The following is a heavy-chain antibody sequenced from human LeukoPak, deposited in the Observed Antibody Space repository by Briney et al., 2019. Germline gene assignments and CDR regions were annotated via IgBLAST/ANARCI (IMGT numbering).Heavy chain of an antibody. D-gene: IGHD3-10*02. CDR3: AKTGSLFGRFLDH. CDR1: LESLNHYY. V-gene: IGHV4-59*01. Sequence: SETLSLTCTLFLESLNHYYWDWIRQPPGKGLEWIGNIHHGGTTKFHPSLESRVTISVDTSKKQFSLRLRSVTAADTAVYYCAKTGSLFGRFLDHWGQGALVIVSS. J-gene: IGHJ4*02. CDR2: IHHGGTT.